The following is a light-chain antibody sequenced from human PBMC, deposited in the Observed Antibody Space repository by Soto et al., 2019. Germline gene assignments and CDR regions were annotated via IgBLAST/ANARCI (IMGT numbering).Light chain of an antibody. CDR2: SAS. CDR1: QSALHSNGNTY. CDR3: MQAVQTLA. J-gene: IGKJ4*01. V-gene: IGKV2-28*01. Sequence: DIVMTQSPLSLAVTLGEPASISCMCSQSALHSNGNTYLDWYLQKPGQSPQLLIYSASNRASGVPDRFSGSGSGTDFTLKISRVEAEDVGVYYCMQAVQTLAFGGGTKVEIK.